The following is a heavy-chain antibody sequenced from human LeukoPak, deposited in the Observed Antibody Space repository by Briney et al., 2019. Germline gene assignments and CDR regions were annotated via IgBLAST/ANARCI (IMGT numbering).Heavy chain of an antibody. CDR2: TVAGYSET. CDR3: VKDFCRGGNCPFPFFDS. D-gene: IGHD4-23*01. CDR1: GFTISGHA. J-gene: IGHJ4*02. V-gene: IGHV3-23*01. Sequence: GGSPRLSSVASGFTISGHAMSWVRPAPAKGLEWVSITVAGYSETHYADSVGGRFTISRDDSSNTLSLEMNSLRADDTGTYYCVKDFCRGGNCPFPFFDSWGQGTVVTVSS.